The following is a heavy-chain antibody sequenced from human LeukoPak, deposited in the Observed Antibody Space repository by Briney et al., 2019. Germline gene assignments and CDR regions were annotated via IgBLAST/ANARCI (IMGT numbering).Heavy chain of an antibody. V-gene: IGHV3-23*01. CDR1: GFMFSTFV. CDR2: VSGSGANT. J-gene: IGHJ5*02. D-gene: IGHD2-15*01. CDR3: AKGPVAGTRWFDP. Sequence: GGSLRLSCAASGFMFSTFVMSWVRQAPGKGLEWVSTVSGSGANTYYADSVKGQFTVSRDNSKNTLYLQLNSLRVEDTAVYYCAKGPVAGTRWFDPWGQGTLVTVSS.